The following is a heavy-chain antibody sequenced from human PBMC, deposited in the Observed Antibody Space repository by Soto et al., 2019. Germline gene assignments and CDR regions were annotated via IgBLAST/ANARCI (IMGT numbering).Heavy chain of an antibody. CDR1: GGSISSSSYY. CDR3: ARLEYYDSSGYYPFDY. J-gene: IGHJ4*02. CDR2: IYYSGST. Sequence: PSETRSLTCTVSGGSISSSSYYWGWIRQPPGKGLEWIGSIYYSGSTYYNPSLKSRVTISVDTSKNQFSLKLSSVTAADTAVYYCARLEYYDSSGYYPFDYWGQGTLVTVSS. V-gene: IGHV4-39*01. D-gene: IGHD3-22*01.